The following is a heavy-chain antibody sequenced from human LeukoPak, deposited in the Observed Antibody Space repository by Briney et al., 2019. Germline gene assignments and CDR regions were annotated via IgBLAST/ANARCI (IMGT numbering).Heavy chain of an antibody. Sequence: SETLSLTCAVYGGSFSGYYWNWIRQPPGKGLEWIGEISHNENTNYSPSLKSRLTISIDTSKNQFSLKLSSVTAADTAVYYCARGRELVGLDAFDIWGQGTMVTVSS. CDR1: GGSFSGYY. D-gene: IGHD1-26*01. V-gene: IGHV4-34*01. CDR2: ISHNENT. CDR3: ARGRELVGLDAFDI. J-gene: IGHJ3*02.